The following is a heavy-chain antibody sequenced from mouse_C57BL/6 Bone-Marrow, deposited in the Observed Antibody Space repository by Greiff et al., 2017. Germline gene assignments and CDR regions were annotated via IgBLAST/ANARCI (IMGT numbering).Heavy chain of an antibody. CDR3: ARGGCAFAY. Sequence: QVQLQQPGAELVKPGASVKLSCKASGYTFTSYWMQWVKQRPGQGLEWIGEIDPSDSYTNYNQKFKGKATLTVDTSSSTAYMQLSSLTSEDAAVCYCARGGCAFAYWGQGTLVTVSA. CDR2: IDPSDSYT. CDR1: GYTFTSYW. J-gene: IGHJ3*01. V-gene: IGHV1-50*01.